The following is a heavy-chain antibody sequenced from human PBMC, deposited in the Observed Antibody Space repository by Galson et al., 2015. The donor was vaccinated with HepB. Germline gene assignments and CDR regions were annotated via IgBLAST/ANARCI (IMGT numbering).Heavy chain of an antibody. CDR2: IYPGDSDT. V-gene: IGHV5-51*01. CDR3: ARQLGYCSGGSCPFDY. Sequence: QSGAEVKKPGESLKISCKGSGYSFTGYWIGWVRQMPGKGLEWMGIIYPGDSDTRYSPSFQGQVTISADKSISTAYLQWSSLKASDTAMYYCARQLGYCSGGSCPFDYWGQGTLVTVSS. J-gene: IGHJ4*02. CDR1: GYSFTGYW. D-gene: IGHD2-15*01.